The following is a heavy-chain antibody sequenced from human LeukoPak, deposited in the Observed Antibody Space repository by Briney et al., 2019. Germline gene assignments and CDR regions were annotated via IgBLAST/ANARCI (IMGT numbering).Heavy chain of an antibody. V-gene: IGHV3-64*04. CDR2: ICSNGDST. J-gene: IGHJ5*02. CDR3: AKARLSGYSYGRNWFDP. CDR1: GFTFSNYA. Sequence: GGSLRLSCSASGFTFSNYAMHWVRQAPGKGLEYVSAICSNGDSTYYADSVKGRFIISRDNSKHTLYLQMNSLRAEDTAVYYCAKARLSGYSYGRNWFDPWGQGTLVTVSS. D-gene: IGHD5-18*01.